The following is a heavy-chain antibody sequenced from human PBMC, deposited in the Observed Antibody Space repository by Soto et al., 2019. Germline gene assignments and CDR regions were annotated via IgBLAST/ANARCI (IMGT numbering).Heavy chain of an antibody. J-gene: IGHJ3*02. CDR2: FDPEDGET. CDR3: ATDRSYYDFRSGYYGAFDI. D-gene: IGHD3-3*01. V-gene: IGHV1-24*01. Sequence: ASVKVSCKVSGYTLTELSMHWVRQAPGKGLEWMGGFDPEDGETIYAQKFQGRVTMTEDTSTDTAYMELSSLRSEDTAVFFCATDRSYYDFRSGYYGAFDIWGQGTMVTVSS. CDR1: GYTLTELS.